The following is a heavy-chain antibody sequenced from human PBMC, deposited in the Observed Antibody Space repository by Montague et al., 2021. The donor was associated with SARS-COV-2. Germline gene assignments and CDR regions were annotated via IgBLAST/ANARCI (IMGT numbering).Heavy chain of an antibody. V-gene: IGHV4-59*01. J-gene: IGHJ6*03. CDR3: ARVVCCSSSGWYTPYYMDV. D-gene: IGHD2-2*01. CDR2: IHYSGRT. CDR1: GGSISSYY. Sequence: SETLSLTCTVSGGSISSYYWSWIRQPPGKGLEWIAYIHYSGRTNFNSSLRSRVTMSVDTSKSQFPLKLSSVTAADTAAYYCARVVCCSSSGWYTPYYMDVWGQGTPVTVSS.